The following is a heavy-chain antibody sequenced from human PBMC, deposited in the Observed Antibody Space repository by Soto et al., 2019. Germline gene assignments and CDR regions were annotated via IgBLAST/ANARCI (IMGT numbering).Heavy chain of an antibody. J-gene: IGHJ3*02. CDR2: INHSGST. V-gene: IGHV4-34*01. Sequence: SETLSLTCAVYGGSFSGYYWSWIRQPPGKGLEWIGEINHSGSTTYNPSLKSRVTISVDTSKNQFSLKLSSVTAADTAVYYCARARSGWNAFDIWGQGTMVTVSS. D-gene: IGHD6-19*01. CDR1: GGSFSGYY. CDR3: ARARSGWNAFDI.